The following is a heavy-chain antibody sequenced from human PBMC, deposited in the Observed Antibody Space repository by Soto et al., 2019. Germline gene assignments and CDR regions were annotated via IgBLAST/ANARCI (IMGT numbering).Heavy chain of an antibody. V-gene: IGHV3-21*01. Sequence: LRLSCAASGFTFSSYSMNWVRQAPGKGLEWVSSISSSSSYIYYADSVKVRFTISRDNAKNSLYLPMNSLRAEDTAVYYWAREPLSSIAARRLVCWGQQTLISVCS. D-gene: IGHD6-6*01. J-gene: IGHJ4*01. CDR3: AREPLSSIAARRLVC. CDR1: GFTFSSYS. CDR2: ISSSSSYI.